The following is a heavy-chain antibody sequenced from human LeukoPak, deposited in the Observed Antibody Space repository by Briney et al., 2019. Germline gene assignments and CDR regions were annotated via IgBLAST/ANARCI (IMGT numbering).Heavy chain of an antibody. CDR3: ARRVVNNRNWYFNL. V-gene: IGHV5-51*01. CDR2: IYPGDSNT. Sequence: GESLKVSCKGSGYRFTNYWIGWVRQMPGKGLEWMGIIYPGDSNTRYSPSFQGQVTISADKSINTAYVQWSSLKASDTAMYYCARRVVNNRNWYFNLWGRGTLVTVSS. D-gene: IGHD4-23*01. J-gene: IGHJ2*01. CDR1: GYRFTNYW.